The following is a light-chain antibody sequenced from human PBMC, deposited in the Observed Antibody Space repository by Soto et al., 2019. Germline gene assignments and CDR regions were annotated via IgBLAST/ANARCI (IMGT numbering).Light chain of an antibody. CDR1: QNVSTNL. J-gene: IGKJ1*01. Sequence: TVLTHSPGTLSLSPGERATLSCRASQNVSTNLLVWYQQHPGQAPRLLIYGASSRATGIPDRFSGSGSGTDFTLTIRRLEPEDFAVYYCQQYGNSPPWTFGQGTKVDIK. V-gene: IGKV3-20*01. CDR3: QQYGNSPPWT. CDR2: GAS.